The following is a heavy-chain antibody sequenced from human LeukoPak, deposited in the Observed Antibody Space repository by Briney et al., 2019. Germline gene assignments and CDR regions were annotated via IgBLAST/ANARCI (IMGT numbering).Heavy chain of an antibody. CDR2: FSGSGGST. D-gene: IGHD2/OR15-2a*01. Sequence: PGGSLRLSCAASGFTFSNYAMSWVRQAPGKGLEWVSAFSGSGGSTYYADSVKGRFTISRGNSKNTLYLQMNSLRAGDTAVYYCATSGLSRFGFWGQGTLVTVSS. J-gene: IGHJ4*02. CDR3: ATSGLSRFGF. V-gene: IGHV3-23*01. CDR1: GFTFSNYA.